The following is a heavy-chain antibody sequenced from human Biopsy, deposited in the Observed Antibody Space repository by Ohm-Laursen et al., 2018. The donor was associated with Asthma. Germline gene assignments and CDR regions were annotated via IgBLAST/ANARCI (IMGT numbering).Heavy chain of an antibody. V-gene: IGHV4-39*02. J-gene: IGHJ2*01. CDR3: ARAVSRSSYWYFDL. D-gene: IGHD6-6*01. Sequence: SDTLSLTCIVSGDAMSTSGSYWGWIRQSPGKGLEWIGSIYYSGRTYYNPSLESRVTISADTSKNHFSLKVTSVTAADTAVYYCARAVSRSSYWYFDLWGRGDLVTVSS. CDR1: GDAMSTSGSY. CDR2: IYYSGRT.